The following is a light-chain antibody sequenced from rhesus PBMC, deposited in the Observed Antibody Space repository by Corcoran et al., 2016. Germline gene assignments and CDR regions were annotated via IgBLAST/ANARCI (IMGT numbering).Light chain of an antibody. CDR2: HVS. CDR3: GQGTTVPYS. V-gene: IGKV2S8*01. CDR1: QSLVHSDGKTY. J-gene: IGKJ2*01. Sequence: DVVMTQSPLSLPVTPGQPASISRRSSQSLVHSDGKTYLNWLKQKPGQPPRRLIYHVSNRDSGGPDRFSGRGAVKDFTRKISRVEAEDVGVYYCGQGTTVPYSFGQGTKVEIK.